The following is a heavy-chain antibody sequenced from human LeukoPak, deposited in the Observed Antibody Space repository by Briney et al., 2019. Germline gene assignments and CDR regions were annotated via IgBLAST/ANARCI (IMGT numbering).Heavy chain of an antibody. J-gene: IGHJ5*02. V-gene: IGHV1-58*02. D-gene: IGHD2-15*01. CDR2: IVVGSGNT. Sequence: SVKVSCKASGFIFTSSAMQWVRQARGQRLEWIGWIVVGSGNTNYAQKFQERVTITRDMSTRTAYMELSSLRSEDTAVYFCARDPSDCSGGSCSAGYNWFDPWGQGTLVTVSS. CDR1: GFIFTSSA. CDR3: ARDPSDCSGGSCSAGYNWFDP.